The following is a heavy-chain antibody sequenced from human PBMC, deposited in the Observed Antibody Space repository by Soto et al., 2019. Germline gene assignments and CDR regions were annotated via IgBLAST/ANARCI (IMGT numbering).Heavy chain of an antibody. Sequence: SETLSLTCTVSGSSISSSSYYWGWIRQPPGKGLEWIGSIYYSGSTYYNPSLKSRVTISVDTSKNQFSLKLSSVTAADTAVYYCARVLSYYGSGSPNWFDPWGQGTRVTVS. CDR1: GSSISSSSYY. V-gene: IGHV4-39*01. D-gene: IGHD3-10*01. J-gene: IGHJ5*02. CDR2: IYYSGST. CDR3: ARVLSYYGSGSPNWFDP.